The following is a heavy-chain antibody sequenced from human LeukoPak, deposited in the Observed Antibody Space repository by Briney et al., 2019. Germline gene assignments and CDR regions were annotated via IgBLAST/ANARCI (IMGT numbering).Heavy chain of an antibody. CDR1: GYTFTGYY. D-gene: IGHD4-11*01. Sequence: ASVKVSCKASGYTFTGYYMHWVRHAPGQGLEWMGWINPNSGGTNYAQKFQGRVTMTRDTSISTAYMELSRLRSDDTAVYYCARAALPDYSNANWFDPWGQGTLVTVSS. CDR2: INPNSGGT. J-gene: IGHJ5*02. CDR3: ARAALPDYSNANWFDP. V-gene: IGHV1-2*02.